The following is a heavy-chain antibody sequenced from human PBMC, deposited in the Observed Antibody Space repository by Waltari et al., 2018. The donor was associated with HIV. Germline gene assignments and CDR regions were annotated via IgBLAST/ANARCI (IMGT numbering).Heavy chain of an antibody. Sequence: QVQLVQSGAEVKKPGASVKVSCKASGYTFTGYYMHWVRQAPGQGLERMGWINPNSGGTTYAQKCQGRVTMTRDTAISTAYMELSRLRSDDTAVYYCARAQYYYDSSGYYYGDYGMDVWGQGTTVTVSS. D-gene: IGHD3-22*01. CDR2: INPNSGGT. CDR3: ARAQYYYDSSGYYYGDYGMDV. CDR1: GYTFTGYY. V-gene: IGHV1-2*02. J-gene: IGHJ6*02.